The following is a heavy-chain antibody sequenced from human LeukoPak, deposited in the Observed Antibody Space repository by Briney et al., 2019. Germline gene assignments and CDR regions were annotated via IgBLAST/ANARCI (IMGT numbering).Heavy chain of an antibody. V-gene: IGHV3-23*01. D-gene: IGHD2-21*01. Sequence: GGSLRLSCAAFGFPLSSYAMSWVRQAPGKGLEWVSATSSSDAGTYHADSVRGRFTISRDNSKNTLYLQMNSLRVEDVAVYYCARAPVTSCRGAYCYPFDYWGQGTLVTVSS. J-gene: IGHJ4*02. CDR3: ARAPVTSCRGAYCYPFDY. CDR1: GFPLSSYA. CDR2: TSSSDAGT.